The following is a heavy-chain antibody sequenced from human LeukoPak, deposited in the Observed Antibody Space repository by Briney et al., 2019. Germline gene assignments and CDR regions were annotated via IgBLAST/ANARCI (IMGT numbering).Heavy chain of an antibody. J-gene: IGHJ4*02. Sequence: GESLKISCKGSGYSFTSYWIGWVRQMPGKGLEWMGIIYPGDSDTRYSPSFQGQVTISADKSISTAYLQWSSLKASDTAMYYCARPPSSGWYGKGEHYFDYWGQGTLVTVSS. CDR1: GYSFTSYW. CDR2: IYPGDSDT. V-gene: IGHV5-51*01. D-gene: IGHD6-19*01. CDR3: ARPPSSGWYGKGEHYFDY.